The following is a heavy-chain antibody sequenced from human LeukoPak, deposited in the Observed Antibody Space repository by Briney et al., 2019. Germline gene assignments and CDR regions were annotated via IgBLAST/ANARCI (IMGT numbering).Heavy chain of an antibody. CDR3: ARVGGYGSGSSPYWYYDL. J-gene: IGHJ2*01. CDR1: GFTFSDYY. Sequence: GGSLRLSCAASGFTFSDYYMSWIRQAPGKGLEWLSYISPSDNTMYYADSVKGRFTMSRDNVKNSLYLQMTSLRAEDTALYYCARVGGYGSGSSPYWYYDLWGRGTLVTVSS. D-gene: IGHD3-10*01. V-gene: IGHV3-11*01. CDR2: ISPSDNTM.